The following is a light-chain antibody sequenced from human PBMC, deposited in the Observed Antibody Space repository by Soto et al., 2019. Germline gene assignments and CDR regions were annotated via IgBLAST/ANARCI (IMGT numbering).Light chain of an antibody. J-gene: IGKJ3*01. CDR3: QQSYSTPPFT. V-gene: IGKV1-5*01. Sequence: DIQMTQSPSTLSASVGDRVTITCRSSQSISFWLAWYQQKPGKAPKLLIYDASTLYSGVPSRFSGSRSGTEFTLTISSLQPEDSATYYCQQSYSTPPFTFGPGTRVDI. CDR1: QSISFW. CDR2: DAS.